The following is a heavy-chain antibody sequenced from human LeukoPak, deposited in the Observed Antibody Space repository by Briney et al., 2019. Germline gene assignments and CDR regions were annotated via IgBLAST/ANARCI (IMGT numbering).Heavy chain of an antibody. CDR2: ITGSGDST. V-gene: IGHV3-23*01. Sequence: PGGSLRLSCAASGFSLRSSEMSWVRQAPGKGLKWVSVITGSGDSTYYADSVKGRFTISRDNSKKTLYLQMNSLGADDSAVYYCANRKTFGFDSWGQGILVTVSS. CDR1: GFSLRSSE. D-gene: IGHD3-3*01. J-gene: IGHJ4*02. CDR3: ANRKTFGFDS.